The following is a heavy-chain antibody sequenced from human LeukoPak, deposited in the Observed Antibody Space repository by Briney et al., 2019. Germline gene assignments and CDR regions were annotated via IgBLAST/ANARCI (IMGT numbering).Heavy chain of an antibody. Sequence: GGSLRLSCAASGFTFSSYSMNWVRQAPGKGLEWVSSISSSSYIYYADSVKGRFTISRDNAKNSLYLQMNSLRAEDTAVYYCASPYDSSGYPPIYYYYYGMDVWGQGTTVTVSS. D-gene: IGHD3-22*01. V-gene: IGHV3-21*01. CDR1: GFTFSSYS. CDR2: ISSSSYI. J-gene: IGHJ6*02. CDR3: ASPYDSSGYPPIYYYYYGMDV.